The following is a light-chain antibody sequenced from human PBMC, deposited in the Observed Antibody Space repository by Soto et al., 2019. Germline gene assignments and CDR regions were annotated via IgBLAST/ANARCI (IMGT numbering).Light chain of an antibody. V-gene: IGKV1-5*01. J-gene: IGKJ2*01. Sequence: DIQMPQSPSTLSASVGDRVTITCRADQRITRWLAWFQQKPGKAPSLLIYDATNLQPGVPSRFSGSGSGTEFTLTISSLQPDDFATYYCQQYNGYSHSFGQGTKVDIK. CDR2: DAT. CDR3: QQYNGYSHS. CDR1: QRITRW.